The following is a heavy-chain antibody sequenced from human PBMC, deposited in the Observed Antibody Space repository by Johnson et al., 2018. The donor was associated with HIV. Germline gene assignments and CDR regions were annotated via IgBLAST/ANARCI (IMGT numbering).Heavy chain of an antibody. CDR3: ARESDSSGYYSDAFDI. D-gene: IGHD3-22*01. CDR2: ISYDGSNK. J-gene: IGHJ3*02. V-gene: IGHV3-30*04. Sequence: GLEWVAVISYDGSNKFYADSVKGRFTISRDNSKNSLYLQMNSLRAEDTAVYYCARESDSSGYYSDAFDIWGQGTMVTVSS.